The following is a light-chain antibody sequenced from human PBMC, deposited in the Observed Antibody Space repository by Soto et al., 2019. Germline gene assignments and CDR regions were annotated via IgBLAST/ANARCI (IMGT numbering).Light chain of an antibody. Sequence: EIVMTQSPATLSVSPGERATLSCSASQSVSSNLAWYQQKPGQAPRLLIYGSSTKATGIPARFSGSGSGTEFPLTISSLQSEDFAVYYCQQYNNWPPPLTFGGGTKVEIK. J-gene: IGKJ4*01. CDR2: GSS. V-gene: IGKV3-15*01. CDR3: QQYNNWPPPLT. CDR1: QSVSSN.